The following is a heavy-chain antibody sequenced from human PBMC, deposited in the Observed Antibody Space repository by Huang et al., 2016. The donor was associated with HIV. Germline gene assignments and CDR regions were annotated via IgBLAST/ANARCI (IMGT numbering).Heavy chain of an antibody. CDR3: AKVSRFTMKVVVNFDY. J-gene: IGHJ4*02. CDR1: GFTFSSYA. CDR2: ISDSGGST. D-gene: IGHD3-22*01. V-gene: IGHV3-23*01. Sequence: EVRLLESGGGLIQRGGSLSLACGVSGFTFSSYAMSWVRRAPGKGLEWVSGISDSGGSTYYAYSVKGRFTISRDNSKNTLYLQMNSLIAGDTAVYYCAKVSRFTMKVVVNFDYWGQGTLVTVSS.